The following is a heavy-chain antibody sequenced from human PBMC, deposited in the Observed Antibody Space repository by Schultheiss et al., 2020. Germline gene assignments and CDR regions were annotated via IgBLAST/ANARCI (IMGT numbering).Heavy chain of an antibody. V-gene: IGHV4-4*02. Sequence: LETLSLTCAVSGGSISSSNWWSWVRQPPGKGLEWIGEIYHSGSTNYNPSLKSRVTISVDKSKNQFSLKLSSVTAADTAVYYCARAFRTYDFWSGYYEDYWGQGTLVTVSS. D-gene: IGHD3-3*01. CDR3: ARAFRTYDFWSGYYEDY. CDR2: IYHSGST. CDR1: GGSISSSNW. J-gene: IGHJ4*02.